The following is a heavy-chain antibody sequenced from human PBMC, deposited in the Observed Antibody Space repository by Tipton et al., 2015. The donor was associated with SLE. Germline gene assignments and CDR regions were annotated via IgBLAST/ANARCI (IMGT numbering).Heavy chain of an antibody. J-gene: IGHJ6*03. CDR1: GASISTEGYS. CDR2: IFHTGSA. D-gene: IGHD3-10*01. Sequence: TLSLTCVVSGASISTEGYSWSWLRQPPGKGLEWIGYIFHTGSAYYNPSLKSRLSISLDRSNNQFSLKLGSVTAADTAMYYCARGTGIERNYYYYYYMDVWGKGTTVTVSS. V-gene: IGHV4-30-2*01. CDR3: ARGTGIERNYYYYYYMDV.